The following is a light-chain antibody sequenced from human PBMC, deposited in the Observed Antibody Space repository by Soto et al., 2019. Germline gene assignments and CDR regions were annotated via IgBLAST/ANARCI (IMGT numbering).Light chain of an antibody. Sequence: IVMTQSPSTLSGSPGERATLSCWASQSVATNLAWYQQKPGQAPRLPIYGASSRATGIPDRFSGSGYGTDFTLTISRLEPEDFVVYYCQQCDTSPWTFGQGTKVDIK. V-gene: IGKV3-20*01. J-gene: IGKJ1*01. CDR2: GAS. CDR1: QSVATN. CDR3: QQCDTSPWT.